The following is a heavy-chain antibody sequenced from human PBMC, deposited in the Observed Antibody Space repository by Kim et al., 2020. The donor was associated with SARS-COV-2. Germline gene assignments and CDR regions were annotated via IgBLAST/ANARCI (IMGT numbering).Heavy chain of an antibody. CDR3: ARDYRYGIYYGSGSYYNFDY. CDR2: ISYDGSNK. D-gene: IGHD3-10*01. V-gene: IGHV3-33*05. Sequence: GGSLRLSCAASGFTFSSYGMHWVRQAPGKGLEWVAVISYDGSNKYYADSVKGRFTISRDNSKNTLYLQMNSLRAEDTAVYYCARDYRYGIYYGSGSYYNFDYWGQGTLVTVSS. J-gene: IGHJ4*02. CDR1: GFTFSSYG.